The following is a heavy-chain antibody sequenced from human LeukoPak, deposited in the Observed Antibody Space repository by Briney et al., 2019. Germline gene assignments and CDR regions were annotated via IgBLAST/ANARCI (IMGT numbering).Heavy chain of an antibody. CDR1: GGSISSSNW. Sequence: PSETLSLTCAVSGGSISSSNWWSWVRQPPGKGLEWIGEIYHSGSTNYNPSLKSRVTISVDTSKNQFSLKLSSVTAADTAVYYCARDPTEYSSSWEAFDIWGQGTMVTVSS. V-gene: IGHV4-4*02. CDR2: IYHSGST. J-gene: IGHJ3*02. D-gene: IGHD6-13*01. CDR3: ARDPTEYSSSWEAFDI.